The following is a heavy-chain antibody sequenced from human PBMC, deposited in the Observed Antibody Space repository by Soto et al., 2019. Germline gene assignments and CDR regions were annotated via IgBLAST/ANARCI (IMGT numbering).Heavy chain of an antibody. Sequence: QVQLVQSGAEVKKPGSSVKVSCQASGGTFSKYAINWVRQAPGRGLEWVGGINHIFGTAAYAQNFQDRVTITADKSTTTVYMEVRSLRSDDTAVYYCARGWETVGSTTAFAYWGQGTQVTVSS. V-gene: IGHV1-69*06. J-gene: IGHJ4*02. CDR1: GGTFSKYA. CDR2: INHIFGTA. CDR3: ARGWETVGSTTAFAY. D-gene: IGHD1-26*01.